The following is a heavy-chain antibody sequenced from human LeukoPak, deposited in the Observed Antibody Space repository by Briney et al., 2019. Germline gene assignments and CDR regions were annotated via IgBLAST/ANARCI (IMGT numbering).Heavy chain of an antibody. V-gene: IGHV1-18*01. J-gene: IGHJ6*03. CDR2: ISAYNGNT. CDR1: GYTFTSYG. Sequence: ASVKVSCKASGYTFTSYGISWVRQAPGQGFEWMGWISAYNGNTNYEQKLQGRVTMTTDKSTSRAYMELRSLRSDDTAVYYCARSRVDCSSTSCYRDYYYMDVWRKGTSVTVSS. CDR3: ARSRVDCSSTSCYRDYYYMDV. D-gene: IGHD2-2*01.